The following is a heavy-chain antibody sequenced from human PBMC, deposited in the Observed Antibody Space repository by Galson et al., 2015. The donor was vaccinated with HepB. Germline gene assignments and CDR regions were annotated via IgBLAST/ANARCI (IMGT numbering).Heavy chain of an antibody. CDR1: GFTFSNYG. V-gene: IGHV3-30*18. CDR3: AKDESPEFSSSPWGDHYHYAMDV. CDR2: MSSDGRIK. Sequence: SLRLSCAASGFTFSNYGMHWVRQAPGKGLEWVAVMSSDGRIKYHSDSMKGRFTISRDNSKNTLYLQMNSLRGEDTAVYYCAKDESPEFSSSPWGDHYHYAMDVWGQGTTVTVSS. D-gene: IGHD6-6*01. J-gene: IGHJ6*02.